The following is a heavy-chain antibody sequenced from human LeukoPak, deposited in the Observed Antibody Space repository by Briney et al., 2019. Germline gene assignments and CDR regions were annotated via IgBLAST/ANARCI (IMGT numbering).Heavy chain of an antibody. CDR1: GFTFSSYG. D-gene: IGHD3-10*01. J-gene: IGHJ4*02. CDR3: AKIYYGSGYFDY. Sequence: GGTLRLSCAASGFTFSSYGMSWVRQAPGKGLEWVSAISGSGGSTYYADSVKGRFTISRDNSKNTLYLQMNSLRAEDTAVYYCAKIYYGSGYFDYWGQGTLVTVSS. V-gene: IGHV3-23*01. CDR2: ISGSGGST.